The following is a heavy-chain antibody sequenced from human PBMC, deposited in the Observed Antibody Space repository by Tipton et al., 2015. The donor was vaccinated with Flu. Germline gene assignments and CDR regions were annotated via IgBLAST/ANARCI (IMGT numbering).Heavy chain of an antibody. J-gene: IGHJ4*02. CDR3: AKEVSEWELLGYFDY. CDR2: ISGSGGST. D-gene: IGHD1-26*01. V-gene: IGHV3-23*01. Sequence: SLRLSCAASGFTFSSYAMSWVRQAPGKGLEWVSAISGSGGSTYYADSVKGRFTISRDNSKNTLYPQMNSLRAEDTAVYYCAKEVSEWELLGYFDYWGQGTLVTVSS. CDR1: GFTFSSYA.